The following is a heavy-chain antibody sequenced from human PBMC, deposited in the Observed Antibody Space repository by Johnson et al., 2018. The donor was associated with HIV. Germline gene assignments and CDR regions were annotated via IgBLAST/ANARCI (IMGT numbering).Heavy chain of an antibody. CDR1: GFTFSSYG. CDR3: AKDMERWLLTSAFDI. D-gene: IGHD5-24*01. J-gene: IGHJ3*02. V-gene: IGHV3-9*01. Sequence: VQLVESGGGVVQPGGSLRLSCAASGFTFSSYGMHWVRQAPGKGLEWVSGISWNSGSIGYADSVKGRFTISRDNAKNSLYLQMNSLRAEDTALYYCAKDMERWLLTSAFDIWGQGTMVTVCS. CDR2: ISWNSGSI.